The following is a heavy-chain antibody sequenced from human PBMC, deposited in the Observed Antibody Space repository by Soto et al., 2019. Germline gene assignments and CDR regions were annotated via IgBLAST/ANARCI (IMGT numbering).Heavy chain of an antibody. CDR2: INPNSGGT. J-gene: IGHJ4*02. D-gene: IGHD4-17*01. V-gene: IGHV1-2*04. CDR3: ARANATDKYYFDY. Sequence: QVQLVQSGAEVKKPGASVKVSCKASGYTFTGYYMHWVRQAPGQGLEWMGWINPNSGGTNYAQKVQGWVTMTRDTSISTAYMELSRLRSDDTAVYYCARANATDKYYFDYWGQGTLVTVSS. CDR1: GYTFTGYY.